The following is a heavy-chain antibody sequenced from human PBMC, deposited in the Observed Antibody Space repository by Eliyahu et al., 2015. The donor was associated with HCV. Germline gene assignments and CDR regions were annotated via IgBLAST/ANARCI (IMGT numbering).Heavy chain of an antibody. V-gene: IGHV4-39*01. D-gene: IGHD3-3*01. CDR3: ARHLRHTIFGVVITGGDYYYGMDV. Sequence: QLQLQESGPGLVKPSETLSLTCTVSGGSIXSSSYYXXXIXQPPGKGLEWIGSIYYSGSTYYNPSLKSRVTISVDTSKNQFSLKLSSVTAADTAVYYCARHLRHTIFGVVITGGDYYYGMDVWGQGTTVTVSS. CDR1: GGSIXSSSYY. CDR2: IYYSGST. J-gene: IGHJ6*02.